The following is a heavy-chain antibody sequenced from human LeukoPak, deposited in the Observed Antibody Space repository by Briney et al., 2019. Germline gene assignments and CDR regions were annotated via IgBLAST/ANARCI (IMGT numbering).Heavy chain of an antibody. J-gene: IGHJ3*02. CDR1: GFTFSSYE. V-gene: IGHV3-48*03. Sequence: GGSLRLSCAASGFTFSSYEMNWVRQAPGKGLEWVSYISSSGSTIYYADSVKGRFTISRDNAKNSLYLQMNSLRAEDTAVYYCARAGYYYDSSGYRTRGAFDIWGQGTMVTVSS. CDR2: ISSSGSTI. CDR3: ARAGYYYDSSGYRTRGAFDI. D-gene: IGHD3-22*01.